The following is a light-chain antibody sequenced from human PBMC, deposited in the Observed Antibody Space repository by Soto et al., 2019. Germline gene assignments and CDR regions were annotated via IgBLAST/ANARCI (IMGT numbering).Light chain of an antibody. V-gene: IGLV1-40*01. CDR2: GNS. CDR3: QSYDSSLWV. CDR1: SSNIGAGYD. J-gene: IGLJ3*02. Sequence: QSVLTQPPSVSGAPGQRVTISCTGSSSNIGAGYDVHWYQQLPGTAPKLLIYGNSNRPSGVPDRFSGSKSGTSASLAITGLQAEDEADYYCQSYDSSLWVFGGGTKLNVL.